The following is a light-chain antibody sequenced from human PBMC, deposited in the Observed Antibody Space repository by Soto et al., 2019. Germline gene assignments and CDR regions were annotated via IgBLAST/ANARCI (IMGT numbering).Light chain of an antibody. CDR1: SSDVGGYNY. Sequence: QSALTQPRSVSGSPGQSVTISCTGTSSDVGGYNYVSWYHQQPGKAHKLMIYDVSKPPSGVPYCFSASKTGTTPSLSSSGLEAEDEDDYYGCAYAVSGVVFGSGTKLTVL. CDR2: DVS. V-gene: IGLV2-11*01. CDR3: CAYAVSGVV. J-gene: IGLJ1*01.